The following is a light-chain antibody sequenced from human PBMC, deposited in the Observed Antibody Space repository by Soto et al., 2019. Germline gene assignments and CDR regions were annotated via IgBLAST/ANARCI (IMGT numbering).Light chain of an antibody. V-gene: IGKV3-15*01. CDR3: QQYNNWPWT. CDR1: QSVSSD. J-gene: IGKJ1*01. CDR2: GAS. Sequence: EIVMTQSPATLSVSLGERATLSCRASQSVSSDLAWYHQKPGQAPRLLIYGASTRATGIPARFSGSGSGTDFTLTISSLQSEDFAVYYCQQYNNWPWTFGQGTKVDIK.